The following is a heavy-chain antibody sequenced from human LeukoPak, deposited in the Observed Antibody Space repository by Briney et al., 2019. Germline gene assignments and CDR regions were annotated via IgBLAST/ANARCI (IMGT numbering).Heavy chain of an antibody. CDR3: ARAGGYSSGWYPGY. CDR1: GFTVSSNY. V-gene: IGHV3-53*01. CDR2: IYSGGST. Sequence: GGSLRLSCAASGFTVSSNYMSWVRQAPGKGLEWVSVIYSGGSTYYADSVKGRFTISRDNSKNTLYLQMNSLRAEDTAVYYCARAGGYSSGWYPGYWGQGTLVTVSS. J-gene: IGHJ4*02. D-gene: IGHD6-19*01.